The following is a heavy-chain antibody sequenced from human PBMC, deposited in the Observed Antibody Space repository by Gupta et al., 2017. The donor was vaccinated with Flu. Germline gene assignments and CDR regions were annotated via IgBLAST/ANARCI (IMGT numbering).Heavy chain of an antibody. J-gene: IGHJ4*02. Sequence: VRQAPGKGLEWVSSISSSSSYIYYADSVKGRFTISRDNVKTSVYLQMNSLRAEDTAVYYCTRAWGGSYWYFDYWGQGTLVTVSS. CDR3: TRAWGGSYWYFDY. CDR2: ISSSSSYI. D-gene: IGHD1-26*01. V-gene: IGHV3-21*01.